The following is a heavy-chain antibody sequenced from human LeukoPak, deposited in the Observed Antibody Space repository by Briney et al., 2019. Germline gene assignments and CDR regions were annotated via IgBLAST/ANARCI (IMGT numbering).Heavy chain of an antibody. CDR1: GYRFTNYW. V-gene: IGHV5-51*01. Sequence: GESLKISCKGSGYRFTNYWIGWVRQMPEKGLEWMGVIYPGDSDTRYSSSFQGQVTISADKSISTAYLQWSSLKASDTAMYYCARSRQGEGGAFDIWGQGTMVTVSS. CDR2: IYPGDSDT. J-gene: IGHJ3*02. CDR3: ARSRQGEGGAFDI. D-gene: IGHD1-26*01.